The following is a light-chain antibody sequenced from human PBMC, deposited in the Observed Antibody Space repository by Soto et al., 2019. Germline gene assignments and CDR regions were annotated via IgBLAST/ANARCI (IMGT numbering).Light chain of an antibody. V-gene: IGKV3-20*01. CDR2: GAS. CDR3: QRYGTSPPLT. Sequence: EIVLTQSPGTLSLSPVERATLSCMASQSVSSSYLAWYQQKPGQAPRLLIYGASSRATGIPDRFSGSGSATDFTLTISRLEPEDFAVYYCQRYGTSPPLTFGGGTKVDI. CDR1: QSVSSSY. J-gene: IGKJ4*01.